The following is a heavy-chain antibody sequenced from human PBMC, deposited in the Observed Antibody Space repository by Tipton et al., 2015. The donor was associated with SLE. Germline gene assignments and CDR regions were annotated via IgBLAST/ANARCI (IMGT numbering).Heavy chain of an antibody. Sequence: TLSLTCTVSGGSITSYCWSWIRQPPGKGLEWIGYIYYSGGTNYNPSLKSRVTISVDTSKNQFSLRLSSVTTADTAVYYCAGGRIGSGYFEFWSQGTLVTVSS. CDR3: AGGRIGSGYFEF. D-gene: IGHD5-12*01. CDR2: IYYSGGT. V-gene: IGHV4-59*01. J-gene: IGHJ4*02. CDR1: GGSITSYC.